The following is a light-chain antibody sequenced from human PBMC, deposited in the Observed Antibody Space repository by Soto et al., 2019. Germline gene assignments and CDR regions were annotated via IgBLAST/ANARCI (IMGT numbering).Light chain of an antibody. V-gene: IGKV3-11*01. CDR1: QSVSSY. CDR2: DAS. Sequence: EIVSTQSPATLSLSPGERATLSCSASQSVSSYLAWYQQKPGQAPRLLIYDASKRATGIPARFSGSGSGTDFTLTISSLEPEDSAVYYCQQRANWPHTFGQGTKLEIK. CDR3: QQRANWPHT. J-gene: IGKJ2*01.